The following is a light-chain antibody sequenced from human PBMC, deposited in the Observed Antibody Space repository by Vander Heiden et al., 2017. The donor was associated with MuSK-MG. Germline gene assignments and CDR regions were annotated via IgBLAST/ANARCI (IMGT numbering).Light chain of an antibody. J-gene: IGKJ4*01. V-gene: IGKV3-15*01. CDR1: QSVSNN. CDR3: QQDNNWPLT. CDR2: GAS. Sequence: EIVMTQSPATLSVSPGERATLSCRASQSVSNNLAWYQQKPGQAPRLLIYGASTRATGIPARFSGSGSGTEFTLTISSLQSEDFPVYYCQQDNNWPLTFGGGTKVEIK.